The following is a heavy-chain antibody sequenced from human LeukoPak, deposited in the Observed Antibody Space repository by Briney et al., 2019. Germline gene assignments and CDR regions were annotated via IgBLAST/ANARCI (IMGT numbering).Heavy chain of an antibody. D-gene: IGHD3-10*01. Sequence: GGSLRLSCAASGFTFSGSSMHWVRQAPGKGLEWVGRIKSKTDGGTTDYAAPVKGRFTISRDDSKNTLYLQMNSLKTEDTAVYYCNRGRYYRWGQGTLVTVSS. CDR3: NRGRYYR. V-gene: IGHV3-15*01. CDR1: GFTFSGSS. CDR2: IKSKTDGGTT. J-gene: IGHJ5*02.